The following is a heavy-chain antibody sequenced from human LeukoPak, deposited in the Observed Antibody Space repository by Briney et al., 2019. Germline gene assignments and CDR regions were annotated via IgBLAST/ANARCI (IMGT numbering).Heavy chain of an antibody. Sequence: ASVKVSCKASGYTFTGYYIHWVRQAPGQGLEWMGWINPNSGGTNSAQKFQGRVTLTRDTSISTAYMELSRLRSDDTAVYYCARRYSSSWYAADRYYYYYMDVWGKGTTVTVSS. CDR3: ARRYSSSWYAADRYYYYYMDV. D-gene: IGHD6-13*01. V-gene: IGHV1-2*02. CDR1: GYTFTGYY. CDR2: INPNSGGT. J-gene: IGHJ6*03.